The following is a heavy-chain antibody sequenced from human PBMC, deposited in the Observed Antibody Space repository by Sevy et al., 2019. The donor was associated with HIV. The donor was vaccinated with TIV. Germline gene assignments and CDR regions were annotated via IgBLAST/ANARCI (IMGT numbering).Heavy chain of an antibody. CDR1: GFTFSSYG. J-gene: IGHJ4*02. CDR3: AKDLGSYLYYFDY. CDR2: ISSDGSNK. Sequence: GGSLRLSCAASGFTFSSYGMHWVRQAPGKGLEWVAVISSDGSNKYYADSVKGRFTISRDNSKNTLYLQMNSLRAEDTAVYYCAKDLGSYLYYFDYWGQGTLVTVSS. V-gene: IGHV3-30*18. D-gene: IGHD1-26*01.